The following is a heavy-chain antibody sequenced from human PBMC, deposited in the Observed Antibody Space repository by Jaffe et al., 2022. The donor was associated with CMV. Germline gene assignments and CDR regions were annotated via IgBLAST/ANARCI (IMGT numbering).Heavy chain of an antibody. CDR2: IYYSGST. D-gene: IGHD5-12*01. J-gene: IGHJ5*02. V-gene: IGHV4-39*01. Sequence: QLQLQESGPGLVKPSETLSLTCTVSGGSISSSSYYWGWIRQPPGKGLEWIGSIYYSGSTYYNPSLKSRVTISVDTSKNQFSLKLSSVTAADTAVYYCARLPPPYSGYDSGWFDPWGQGTLVTVSS. CDR3: ARLPPPYSGYDSGWFDP. CDR1: GGSISSSSYY.